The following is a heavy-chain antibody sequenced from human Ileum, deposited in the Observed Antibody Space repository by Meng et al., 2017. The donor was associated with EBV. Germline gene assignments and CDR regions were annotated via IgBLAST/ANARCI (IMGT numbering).Heavy chain of an antibody. Sequence: QGQLKLCGAGLLKPSEDLSRTCAVYGGFFSGYYWCWIRQPPGKGLEWIGEIYHSGSTNYNPSLKSRVTISVDKSKNQFSLKLSSVTAADTAVYYCASFPPPGKQWLVTDYWGQGTLVTVSS. CDR2: IYHSGST. D-gene: IGHD6-19*01. J-gene: IGHJ4*02. CDR1: GGFFSGYY. CDR3: ASFPPPGKQWLVTDY. V-gene: IGHV4-34*01.